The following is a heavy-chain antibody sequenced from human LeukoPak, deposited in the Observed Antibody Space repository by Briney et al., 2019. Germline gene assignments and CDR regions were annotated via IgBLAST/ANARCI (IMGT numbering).Heavy chain of an antibody. V-gene: IGHV1-3*01. J-gene: IGHJ4*02. D-gene: IGHD2-8*01. CDR2: INAGNGNT. Sequence: GASEKVSCKASGYTFTSYAMHWVRQAPGQRLEWMGWINAGNGNTKYSQKFQGRVTITRDTSASTAYMELSSLRPEDTAVYYCARGNLMAGPDYWGQGTLVTVSS. CDR1: GYTFTSYA. CDR3: ARGNLMAGPDY.